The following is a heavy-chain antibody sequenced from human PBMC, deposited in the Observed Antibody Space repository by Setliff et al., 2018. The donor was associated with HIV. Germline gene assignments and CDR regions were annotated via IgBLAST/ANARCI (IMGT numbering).Heavy chain of an antibody. D-gene: IGHD3-3*01. CDR3: ARDAPAEYYDFWSGYILWDV. Sequence: ASVKVSCKASGYTFTGYYMHWVRQAPGQGLEWMGRINPNSGGTNYAQKFQGRVTMTRDTSISTAYMELSRLRSDDTAVYYCARDAPAEYYDFWSGYILWDVWGKGTTVTVS. CDR1: GYTFTGYY. J-gene: IGHJ6*03. CDR2: INPNSGGT. V-gene: IGHV1-2*06.